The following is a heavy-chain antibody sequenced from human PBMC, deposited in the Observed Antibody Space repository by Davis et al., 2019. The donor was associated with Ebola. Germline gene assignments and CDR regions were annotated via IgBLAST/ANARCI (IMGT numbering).Heavy chain of an antibody. CDR3: ARDSLPTNYFDY. D-gene: IGHD1-14*01. CDR2: ISYNGWDT. Sequence: GESLKISCAASGFTFSDYAMHWVRQAPGKGLEWVAFISYNGWDTFYADSVKGRFTISRDNSKNTLFLQMNSLRAEDTAVYYCARDSLPTNYFDYWGQGTLVTVSS. CDR1: GFTFSDYA. V-gene: IGHV3-30*04. J-gene: IGHJ4*02.